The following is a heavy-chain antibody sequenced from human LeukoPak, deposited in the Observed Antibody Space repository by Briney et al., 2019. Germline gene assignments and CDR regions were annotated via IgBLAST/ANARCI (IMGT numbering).Heavy chain of an antibody. V-gene: IGHV7-4-1*02. D-gene: IGHD1-14*01. CDR2: INTNTGNP. Sequence: ASVKVSCKASGYTLTRYAMNWVRQAPGQGLEYMGWINTNTGNPTYAQRFTGRFVFSLDTSVSTAYLHISSLKAEDTAVYYCARDEGITKPFVDWRQGTVVTVSS. J-gene: IGHJ4*02. CDR3: ARDEGITKPFVD. CDR1: GYTLTRYA.